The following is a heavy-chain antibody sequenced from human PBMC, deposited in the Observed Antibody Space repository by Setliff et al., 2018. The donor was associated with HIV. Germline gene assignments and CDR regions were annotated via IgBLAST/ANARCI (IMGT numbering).Heavy chain of an antibody. CDR1: GYTFTGYY. V-gene: IGHV1-2*02. D-gene: IGHD3-10*01. CDR3: ARGDPWFGELLSYYYYGMDV. CDR2: INPNSGGT. J-gene: IGHJ6*02. Sequence: ASVKVSCKASGYTFTGYYMHWVRQAPGRGLEWMGWINPNSGGTNYAQKFQGRVTMTRDTSISTAYMELSRLRSDDTAVYYCARGDPWFGELLSYYYYGMDVWGQGTTVTVS.